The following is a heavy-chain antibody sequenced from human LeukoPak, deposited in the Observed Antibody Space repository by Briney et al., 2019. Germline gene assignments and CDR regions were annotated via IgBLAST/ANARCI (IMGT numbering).Heavy chain of an antibody. J-gene: IGHJ3*02. CDR2: FDTEDGET. D-gene: IGHD2-2*01. CDR1: GYTLTELS. V-gene: IGHV1-24*01. CDR3: ATAPGVVVPAAIDGAFDI. Sequence: ASVNVTCKVSGYTLTELSMHWVRQAPGKGLEWMGGFDTEDGETIYTQKFQGRVTMTEDTSTDTAYMELSSLRSEDTAVYYCATAPGVVVPAAIDGAFDIWGQGTMVTVSS.